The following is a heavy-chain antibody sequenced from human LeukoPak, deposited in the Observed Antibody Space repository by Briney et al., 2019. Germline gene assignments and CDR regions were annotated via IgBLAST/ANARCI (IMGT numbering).Heavy chain of an antibody. J-gene: IGHJ5*01. CDR1: GFAFSNYW. CDR3: ARDIPGGASYLDS. Sequence: GGSLRLSCAASGFAFSNYWMTWVRQAPGKGLEWVANINEGGGDKNYVDSVKGRFTNSRDNAKNSLYLQMSSLRAEDTAVYYCARDIPGGASYLDSWGQGTLVTVSS. V-gene: IGHV3-7*01. D-gene: IGHD5-18*01. CDR2: INEGGGDK.